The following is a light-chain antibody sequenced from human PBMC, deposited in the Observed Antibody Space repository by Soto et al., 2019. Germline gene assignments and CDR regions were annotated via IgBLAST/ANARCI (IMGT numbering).Light chain of an antibody. Sequence: EVVLTQSPVTLSVSPGERATLSCRASQSVSNNLAWYQQKPGQAPRLLIYGESTRATGIPARFSGSGSGTEFTLTISSLQSEAFAVYYCQQYNNSYTFGQGTKLEIK. CDR3: QQYNNSYT. CDR1: QSVSNN. V-gene: IGKV3-15*01. J-gene: IGKJ2*01. CDR2: GES.